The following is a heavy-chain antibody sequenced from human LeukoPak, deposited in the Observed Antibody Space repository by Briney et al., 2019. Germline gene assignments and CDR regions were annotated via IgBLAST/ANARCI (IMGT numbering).Heavy chain of an antibody. CDR1: GFTFDDYA. CDR3: VKDSNIVVVTGAMDV. Sequence: PGGSLRLSCAASGFTFDDYAIHWVRQAPGKGLEWVSGISWNSGIIGYADSVKGRFTISRDNAKNSLYLQMNSLRAEDTAFYYCVKDSNIVVVTGAMDVWGQGTTVTVSS. D-gene: IGHD2-21*02. V-gene: IGHV3-9*01. J-gene: IGHJ6*02. CDR2: ISWNSGII.